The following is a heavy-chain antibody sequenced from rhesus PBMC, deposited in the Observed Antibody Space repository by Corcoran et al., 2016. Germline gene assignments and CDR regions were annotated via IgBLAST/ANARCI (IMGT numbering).Heavy chain of an antibody. Sequence: QVQLQESGPGVVKPSETLSLTCAVSGYSISSGYDWSWIRQPPGKGLELIGYIYGSSGSTNYNPSLKNRVSISKDTSKNQFSLKVSSVTAADTAVYYCARGGDTAAAFDYWGQGVLVTVSS. V-gene: IGHV4-76*01. CDR2: IYGSSGST. D-gene: IGHD5-42*01. J-gene: IGHJ4*01. CDR1: GYSISSGYD. CDR3: ARGGDTAAAFDY.